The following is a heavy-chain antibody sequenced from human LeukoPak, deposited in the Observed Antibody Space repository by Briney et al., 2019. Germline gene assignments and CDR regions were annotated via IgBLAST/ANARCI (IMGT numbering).Heavy chain of an antibody. CDR2: IYSGGKT. D-gene: IGHD3-9*01. V-gene: IGHV3-53*01. CDR1: GFTVSGNH. CDR3: ARLTGSYHFDY. Sequence: GGSLRLSCAASGFTVSGNHMTWVRQAPGKGLEWVSVIYSGGKTYYADSVKGRLTISRDNSKNTLYLQMNTLRAEDTAVYYCARLTGSYHFDYWGQGTLVTVSS. J-gene: IGHJ4*02.